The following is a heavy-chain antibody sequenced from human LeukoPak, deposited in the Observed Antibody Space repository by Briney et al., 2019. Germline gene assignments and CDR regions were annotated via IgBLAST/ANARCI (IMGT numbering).Heavy chain of an antibody. CDR1: GYTFTGYY. Sequence: ASVKVSCKASGYTFTGYYMHWVRQAPGQGLEWRGRINPNSGGTNYAQKFQGRVTMTRDTSISTAYMELSRLRSDDTAVYYCTRSYYYDNSGYYALWGQGTLVTVSS. V-gene: IGHV1-2*06. CDR2: INPNSGGT. D-gene: IGHD3-22*01. J-gene: IGHJ4*02. CDR3: TRSYYYDNSGYYAL.